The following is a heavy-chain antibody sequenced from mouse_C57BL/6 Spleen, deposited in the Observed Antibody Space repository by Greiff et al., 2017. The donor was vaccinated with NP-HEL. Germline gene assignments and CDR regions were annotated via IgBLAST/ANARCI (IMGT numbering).Heavy chain of an antibody. J-gene: IGHJ3*01. Sequence: QVQLKESGAELARPGASVKLSCKASGYTFTSYGISWVKQRTGQGLEWIGEIYPRSGNTYYNEKFKGKATLTADKSSSTAYMELRSLTSEDSAVYFCARREYWGQGTLVTVSA. CDR1: GYTFTSYG. V-gene: IGHV1-81*01. CDR3: ARREY. CDR2: IYPRSGNT.